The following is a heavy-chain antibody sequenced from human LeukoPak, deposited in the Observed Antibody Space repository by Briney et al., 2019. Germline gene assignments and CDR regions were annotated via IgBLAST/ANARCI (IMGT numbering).Heavy chain of an antibody. J-gene: IGHJ1*01. V-gene: IGHV4-34*01. CDR3: ARGRVVATAGIRDFQH. CDR1: GGSFSGYY. Sequence: PSETLSLTCAVHGGSFSGYYWSWIRQPPGKGLEWIGEMNHSGSTNYNPSLKSRVTISVDTSKNQFSLKLSSVTAADTAVYYCARGRVVATAGIRDFQHWGQGTLVTVSS. CDR2: MNHSGST. D-gene: IGHD6-13*01.